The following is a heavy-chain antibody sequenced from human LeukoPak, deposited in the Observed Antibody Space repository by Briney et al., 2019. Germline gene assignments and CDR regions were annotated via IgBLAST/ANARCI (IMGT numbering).Heavy chain of an antibody. Sequence: GGSLRLSCAASGFTFSSYGMHWVRQAPGKGLEGVAVISYDGSNKYYADSVKGRFTIYRDNSKNTLYLQMNSLRAEDTAVYYCAKDVSGGFDYWGQGTLVTVSS. CDR1: GFTFSSYG. CDR3: AKDVSGGFDY. D-gene: IGHD1-26*01. CDR2: ISYDGSNK. J-gene: IGHJ4*02. V-gene: IGHV3-30*18.